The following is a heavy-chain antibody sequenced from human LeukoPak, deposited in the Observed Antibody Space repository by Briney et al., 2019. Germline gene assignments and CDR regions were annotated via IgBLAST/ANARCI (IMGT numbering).Heavy chain of an antibody. Sequence: PSETLPLTCAVYGGSFSGYYWSWIRQPPGKGLEWIGEINHSGGTNYNPSLKSRVTISVDTSKNQFSLKLSSVTAADTAVYYCARATTVTTLHFDYWGQGTLVTVSS. CDR1: GGSFSGYY. CDR3: ARATTVTTLHFDY. V-gene: IGHV4-34*01. CDR2: INHSGGT. J-gene: IGHJ4*02. D-gene: IGHD4-17*01.